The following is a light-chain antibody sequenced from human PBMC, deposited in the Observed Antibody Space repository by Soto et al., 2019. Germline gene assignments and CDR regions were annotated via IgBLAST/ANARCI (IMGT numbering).Light chain of an antibody. V-gene: IGLV1-44*01. CDR2: NNN. J-gene: IGLJ1*01. Sequence: QSVLTQPPSASGTPGQRVTISCSGSSSNIGTNTVNWYLQLPGTAPKLLMYNNNQRPSGVPERFSGSKSGTSASLAIGGLQSEDEADYYCAAWDDRLAGFYVFGSGTKATVL. CDR3: AAWDDRLAGFYV. CDR1: SSNIGTNT.